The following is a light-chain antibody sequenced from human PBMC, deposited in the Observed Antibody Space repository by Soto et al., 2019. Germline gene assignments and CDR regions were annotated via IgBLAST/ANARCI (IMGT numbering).Light chain of an antibody. CDR3: QSYGSNLSGSV. V-gene: IGLV1-40*01. CDR1: SSNIGAGYD. J-gene: IGLJ2*01. Sequence: QSVLTQPPSVSGAPGQRVTISCTGSSSNIGAGYDVHWYQQLPGTAPKLLIYGNSHRPSGVPDRFSGSKSGTSASLSITGLEAEDEADYYCQSYGSNLSGSVFGGGTQLTVL. CDR2: GNS.